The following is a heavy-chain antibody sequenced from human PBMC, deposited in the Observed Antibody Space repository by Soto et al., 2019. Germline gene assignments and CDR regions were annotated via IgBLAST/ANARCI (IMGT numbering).Heavy chain of an antibody. D-gene: IGHD6-19*01. CDR3: ARETGYSSGWRQDY. CDR2: ISGSGGDT. V-gene: IGHV3-23*01. CDR1: GFTFRSYA. Sequence: GGSLRLSCAASGFTFRSYAMNWVRQAPGKGLEWVSGISGSGGDTYYADSVKGRFTISRDNAKNTLYLQMNSLRVEDTAVYYCARETGYSSGWRQDYWGQGTLVTVSS. J-gene: IGHJ4*02.